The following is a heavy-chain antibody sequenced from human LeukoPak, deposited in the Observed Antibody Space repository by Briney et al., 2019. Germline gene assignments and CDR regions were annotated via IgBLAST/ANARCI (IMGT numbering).Heavy chain of an antibody. D-gene: IGHD1-7*01. CDR2: IYYSGIT. CDR1: GGSISSSSYY. Sequence: SETLSLTCTVSGGSISSSSYYWGWIRQPPGKGLEWIGSIYYSGITYYNPSLKSRVTISVDTSKNHFSLKLTSVTAADTAVYYCARGPGGTGTTNWFDPWGQGILVTVSS. V-gene: IGHV4-39*02. J-gene: IGHJ5*02. CDR3: ARGPGGTGTTNWFDP.